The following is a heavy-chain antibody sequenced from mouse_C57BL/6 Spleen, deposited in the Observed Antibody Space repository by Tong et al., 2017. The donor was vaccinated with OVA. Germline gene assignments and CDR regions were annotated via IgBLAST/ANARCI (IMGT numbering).Heavy chain of an antibody. CDR2: IYPRSGNT. Sequence: VQLQESGAELARPGASVKLSCKASGYTFTSYGISWVKQRTGQGLEWIGEIYPRSGNTYYNEKFKGKATLTADKSSSTAYMELRSLTSEDSAVYFCARPTTTVVARGYFDVWGTGTTVTVSS. J-gene: IGHJ1*03. CDR1: GYTFTSYG. D-gene: IGHD1-1*01. V-gene: IGHV1-81*01. CDR3: ARPTTTVVARGYFDV.